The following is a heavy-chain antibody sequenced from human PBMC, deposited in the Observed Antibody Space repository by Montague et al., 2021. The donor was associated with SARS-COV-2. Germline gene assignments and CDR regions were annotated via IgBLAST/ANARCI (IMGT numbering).Heavy chain of an antibody. V-gene: IGHV3-21*06. CDR3: ARGQEVYAINGDLNY. D-gene: IGHD2-8*01. CDR2: ISTLDSYI. CDR1: GFAFSSYL. J-gene: IGHJ4*02. Sequence: SLRLSCAASGFAFSSYLMNWVRQAPGKGLEWVSSISTLDSYIYYADSVQGRFTISRDDAKNSLFLQLNSLRVEDTAVYYCARGQEVYAINGDLNYWGQGTLVTVSS.